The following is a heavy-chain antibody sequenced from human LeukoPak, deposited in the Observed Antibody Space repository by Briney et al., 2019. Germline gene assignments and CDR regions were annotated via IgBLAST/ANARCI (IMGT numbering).Heavy chain of an antibody. CDR1: GFTFSSYW. CDR2: IKQDGSEK. V-gene: IGHV3-7*01. CDR3: TTDRHYDYVRGTYKPPDY. J-gene: IGHJ4*02. D-gene: IGHD3-16*01. Sequence: GGSLRLSCAASGFTFSSYWMSWVRQAPGKGLEWVANIKQDGSEKYYVDSVKGRFTISRDNAKNSLYLQMNSLRAEDTAVYYCTTDRHYDYVRGTYKPPDYWGQGTLVTVSS.